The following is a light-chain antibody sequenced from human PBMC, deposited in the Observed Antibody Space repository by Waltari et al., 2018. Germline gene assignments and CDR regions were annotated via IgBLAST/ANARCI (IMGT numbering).Light chain of an antibody. V-gene: IGKV3-11*01. J-gene: IGKJ4*01. CDR1: LSVSTY. CDR3: QQRSNGLT. Sequence: ETVLTQSPDILSLSPGERATLSCRASLSVSTYLAWYQQKPAQAPRLLVYDASNTATGMSARFSGSGSGSDFTLTISSLEPADFAVHYCQQRSNGLTFGGGTKVGIK. CDR2: DAS.